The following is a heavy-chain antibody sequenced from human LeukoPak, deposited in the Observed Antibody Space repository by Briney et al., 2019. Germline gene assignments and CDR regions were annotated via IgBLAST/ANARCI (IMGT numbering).Heavy chain of an antibody. V-gene: IGHV1-2*06. J-gene: IGHJ5*02. CDR1: GFTFNSYY. CDR2: INPSTGGT. CDR3: ARGQPYGDYNYFDP. D-gene: IGHD4-17*01. Sequence: ASVKVSCKASGFTFNSYYMHWVRQAPGQGLEWMGRINPSTGGTNSAQKFQGRVTITRDTSISTAYMELSRLTSDDTAIYYCARGQPYGDYNYFDPWGQGTLVTVSS.